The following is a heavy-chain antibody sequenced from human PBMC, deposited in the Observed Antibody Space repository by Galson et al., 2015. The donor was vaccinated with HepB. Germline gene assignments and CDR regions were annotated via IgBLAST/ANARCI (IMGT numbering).Heavy chain of an antibody. D-gene: IGHD1-26*01. J-gene: IGHJ4*02. V-gene: IGHV3-23*01. CDR1: GFTFSSYS. CDR2: ISGSGGST. Sequence: SLRLSCAASGFTFSSYSMSWVRQAPGKGLEWVSSISGSGGSTYYADSVKGRFTISRDSSKNTVYLQMNSLRAEDMAVYYCAKVKWEPLPFDYWGRGTLVTVSS. CDR3: AKVKWEPLPFDY.